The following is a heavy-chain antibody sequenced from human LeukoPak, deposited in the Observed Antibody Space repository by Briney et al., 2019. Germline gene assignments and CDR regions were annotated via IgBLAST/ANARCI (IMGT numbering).Heavy chain of an antibody. Sequence: SETLSLTCTVSGGSISSHYWSWIRQPPGKGLEWIGYIYYSGSTNYNPSLKSRVTISVDTSKNQFSLKLSSVTAADTAVYYCAIASGPDYDFWSGYYNNWFDPWGQGTLVTVSS. J-gene: IGHJ5*02. D-gene: IGHD3-3*01. V-gene: IGHV4-59*11. CDR3: AIASGPDYDFWSGYYNNWFDP. CDR1: GGSISSHY. CDR2: IYYSGST.